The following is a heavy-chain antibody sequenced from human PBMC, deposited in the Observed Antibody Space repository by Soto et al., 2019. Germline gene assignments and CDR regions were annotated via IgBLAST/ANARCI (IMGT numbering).Heavy chain of an antibody. Sequence: EVQLVESGGGLVQPGGSLKLSCAASGFAFSGSAMYWVRQASGKGPEWVGRIRSKGHNYATEYAASVKGRFTISRDDSKNTAYLQMNSLQTEDTAVYYCTRDLFSYDYSGILWFDPRGQGTVVTVSS. D-gene: IGHD3-16*01. J-gene: IGHJ5*02. CDR2: IRSKGHNYAT. CDR3: TRDLFSYDYSGILWFDP. V-gene: IGHV3-73*02. CDR1: GFAFSGSA.